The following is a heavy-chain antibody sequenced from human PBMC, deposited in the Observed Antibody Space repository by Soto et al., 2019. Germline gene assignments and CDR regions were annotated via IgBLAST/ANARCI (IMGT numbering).Heavy chain of an antibody. CDR2: IIPILGIA. J-gene: IGHJ6*03. Sequence: QVQLVQSGAEVKQRGSSVKVCCKASGGTFSSYTISWVRQAPGQGLEWMGRIIPILGIANYAQKFQGRVTITADKSTSTAYMELSSLRSEDTAVYYCATGVPSAKHYYYYYMDVWRKGTTVTVSS. D-gene: IGHD2-2*01. CDR3: ATGVPSAKHYYYYYMDV. V-gene: IGHV1-69*02. CDR1: GGTFSSYT.